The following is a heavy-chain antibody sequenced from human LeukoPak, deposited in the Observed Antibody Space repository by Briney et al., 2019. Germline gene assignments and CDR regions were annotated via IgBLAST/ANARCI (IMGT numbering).Heavy chain of an antibody. CDR2: ISSSSSYI. Sequence: GGSLRLSCAASGFTFSSYSMNWVRQAPGKGLEWVSSISSSSSYIYYADSVKGRFTISRDNAKNSLYLQMNSLRAEDTAVYYCARDVNYYDSSGCYQRYFDYWGQGTLVTVSS. CDR3: ARDVNYYDSSGCYQRYFDY. V-gene: IGHV3-21*01. J-gene: IGHJ4*02. CDR1: GFTFSSYS. D-gene: IGHD3-22*01.